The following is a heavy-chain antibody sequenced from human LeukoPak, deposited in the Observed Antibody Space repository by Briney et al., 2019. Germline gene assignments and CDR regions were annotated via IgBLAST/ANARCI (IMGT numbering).Heavy chain of an antibody. CDR3: AGYNCSSTTCYTGGFDY. V-gene: IGHV3-53*01. CDR2: IYSGGRT. D-gene: IGHD2-2*02. J-gene: IGHJ4*02. Sequence: GGSLRLSCAASGFTVSSNYMSWVRQAPGKGLDWVSVIYSGGRTYYADSVKGRFTISRDNSKNTLYLQMNSLRAEDTAVYYCAGYNCSSTTCYTGGFDYWGQGTLVTVSS. CDR1: GFTVSSNY.